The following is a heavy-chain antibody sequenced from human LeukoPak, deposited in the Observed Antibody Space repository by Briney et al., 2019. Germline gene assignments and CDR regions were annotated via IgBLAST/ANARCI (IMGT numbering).Heavy chain of an antibody. Sequence: GGSLRLSCAASGFTFSTYAMSWVRQAPGKGLEWVSAVSASDGRTYYADSVKGRFTISRDNFKNTLHVQMNSVRAEDTAVYYCVRDKRFPDDVFDIWGQGAMVTVSS. CDR2: VSASDGRT. D-gene: IGHD3-10*01. V-gene: IGHV3-23*01. CDR1: GFTFSTYA. CDR3: VRDKRFPDDVFDI. J-gene: IGHJ3*02.